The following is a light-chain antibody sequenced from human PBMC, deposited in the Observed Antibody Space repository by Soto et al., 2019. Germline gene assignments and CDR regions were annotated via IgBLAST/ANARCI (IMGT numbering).Light chain of an antibody. V-gene: IGKV1-9*01. Sequence: IQLTQSPSSLSASVGDRVTITCRASQGISSYLAWYQQKPGKAPKLLIYAASTLQSGVPSRFSGSGSGTDFTLNISSLQPEDFATYYCQQLNSYPHTFGGGTKVEIK. J-gene: IGKJ4*01. CDR2: AAS. CDR3: QQLNSYPHT. CDR1: QGISSY.